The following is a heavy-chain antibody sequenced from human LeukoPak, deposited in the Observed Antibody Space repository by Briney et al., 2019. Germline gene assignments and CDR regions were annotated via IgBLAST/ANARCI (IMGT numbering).Heavy chain of an antibody. CDR1: GYSFTSYW. CDR3: ARPRHCSSTSCYYFDY. J-gene: IGHJ4*02. CDR2: IYPGDSDT. Sequence: GESLKISCKGSGYSFTSYWIGWVRQMPGKGLEWMGIIYPGDSDTRYSPSFQGQVTISADKSISTAYLQWSSLKASDTAMYYCARPRHCSSTSCYYFDYWGQGTLVTVS. V-gene: IGHV5-51*01. D-gene: IGHD2-2*01.